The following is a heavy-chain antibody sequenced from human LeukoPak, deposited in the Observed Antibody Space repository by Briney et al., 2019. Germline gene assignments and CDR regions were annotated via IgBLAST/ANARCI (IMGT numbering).Heavy chain of an antibody. CDR2: IKSDGSST. D-gene: IGHD1-1*01. CDR3: AREYRRFDY. CDR1: GFTFSYYW. Sequence: GGSLRLSCAASGFTFSYYWMHWVRQAPGKGLVWVSRIKSDGSSTSYAGSVKGRFTISRDNAKNSLYLQMNSLRAEDTAVYYCAREYRRFDYWGQGTLVTVSS. J-gene: IGHJ4*02. V-gene: IGHV3-74*01.